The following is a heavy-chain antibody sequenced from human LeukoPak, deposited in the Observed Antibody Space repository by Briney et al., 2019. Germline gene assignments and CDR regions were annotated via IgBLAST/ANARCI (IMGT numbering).Heavy chain of an antibody. Sequence: ASVKVSCKASGYTFTGYYMHWVRQAPGQGLEWMGWINPNSGGTNYAQKFQGRVTMTRDTSISTVYMELSSLRSEDTAVYYCARDGKAAAIPFDYWGQGTLVTVSS. CDR3: ARDGKAAAIPFDY. V-gene: IGHV1-2*02. CDR1: GYTFTGYY. D-gene: IGHD2-2*02. CDR2: INPNSGGT. J-gene: IGHJ4*02.